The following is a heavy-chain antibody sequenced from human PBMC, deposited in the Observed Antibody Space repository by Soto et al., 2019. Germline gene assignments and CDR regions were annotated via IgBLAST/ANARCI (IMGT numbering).Heavy chain of an antibody. CDR1: GFTFSSYW. CDR2: IKQDGSEK. V-gene: IGHV3-7*01. D-gene: IGHD3-10*01. J-gene: IGHJ4*02. CDR3: ARGLFGSGSYLGY. Sequence: EVQLVESGGGLVQPGGSLRLSCAASGFTFSSYWMSWVRQAPGKGLEWVANIKQDGSEKYYVDSVKGRFTISGDNAKNSLYLQMNSLRAEDTAVYYCARGLFGSGSYLGYWGQGTLVTVSS.